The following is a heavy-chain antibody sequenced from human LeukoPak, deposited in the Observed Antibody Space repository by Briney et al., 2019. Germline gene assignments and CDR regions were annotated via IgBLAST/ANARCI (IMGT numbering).Heavy chain of an antibody. Sequence: ASVKVSCKASGYTFTSYYIHWVRQAPGQGLEWMGIINPSGINTNYAQKFQGRVTMTRDTSTSTVYMELSSLRSEDTAVYYCARSYCYDSSGYYPPTYFDYWGQGTLVTVSS. CDR2: INPSGINT. CDR1: GYTFTSYY. CDR3: ARSYCYDSSGYYPPTYFDY. V-gene: IGHV1-46*01. J-gene: IGHJ4*02. D-gene: IGHD3-22*01.